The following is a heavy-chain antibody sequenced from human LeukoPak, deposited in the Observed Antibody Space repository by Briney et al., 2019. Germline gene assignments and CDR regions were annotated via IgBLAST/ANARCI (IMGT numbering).Heavy chain of an antibody. CDR2: VSYTGNT. Sequence: PSETLSLTCTVSGGSISSTTYHWAWIRQPPGRGLEWIGSVSYTGNTYYNPSLQSRVTLSVDTSKNHFSLTLTSATAADTSVYYCARHDCTDGVCFKDFDYWGQGTLVTVSS. CDR3: ARHDCTDGVCFKDFDY. J-gene: IGHJ4*02. CDR1: GGSISSTTYH. V-gene: IGHV4-39*01. D-gene: IGHD2-8*01.